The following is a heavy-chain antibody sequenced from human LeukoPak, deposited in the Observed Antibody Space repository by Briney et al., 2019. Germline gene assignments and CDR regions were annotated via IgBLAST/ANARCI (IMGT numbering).Heavy chain of an antibody. V-gene: IGHV3-21*04. Sequence: GGSLRLSCAASGFTFSSYSMNWVRQAPGKGLEWVSSISSSSSYIYYADSVKGRFTISRDNAKNSLYLQMNSLRAEDTAVYYCANSYDYVWGSYRLYFDYWGQGTLVTVSS. CDR2: ISSSSSYI. J-gene: IGHJ4*02. D-gene: IGHD3-16*02. CDR1: GFTFSSYS. CDR3: ANSYDYVWGSYRLYFDY.